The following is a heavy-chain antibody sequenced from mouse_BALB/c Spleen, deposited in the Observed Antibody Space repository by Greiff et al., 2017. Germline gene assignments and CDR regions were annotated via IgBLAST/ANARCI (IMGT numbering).Heavy chain of an antibody. CDR3: VRQRGSSTLYFDV. CDR2: IRSKSNNYAT. V-gene: IGHV10-1*02. Sequence: GGGLVQPKGSLKLSCAASGFTFNTYAMNWVRQAPGKGLEWVARIRSKSNNYATYYADSVKDRFTISRDDSQSMLYLQMNNLKTEDTAMYYCVRQRGSSTLYFDVWGAGTTVTVSS. J-gene: IGHJ1*01. D-gene: IGHD1-1*01. CDR1: GFTFNTYA.